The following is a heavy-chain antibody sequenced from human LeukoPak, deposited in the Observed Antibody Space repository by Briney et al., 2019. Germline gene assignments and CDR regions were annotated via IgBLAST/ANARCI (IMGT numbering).Heavy chain of an antibody. D-gene: IGHD6-19*01. CDR2: ISGSGGST. Sequence: PGGSLRLSCVASGFTFSSYAMSWVRQAPGKGLEWVSGISGSGGSTYYADSVKGRFTISRDNSKNTLYLRMNSLRAEDTAVYYCAKDGYSSGWSFEYWGQGTLVTVSS. J-gene: IGHJ4*02. V-gene: IGHV3-23*01. CDR3: AKDGYSSGWSFEY. CDR1: GFTFSSYA.